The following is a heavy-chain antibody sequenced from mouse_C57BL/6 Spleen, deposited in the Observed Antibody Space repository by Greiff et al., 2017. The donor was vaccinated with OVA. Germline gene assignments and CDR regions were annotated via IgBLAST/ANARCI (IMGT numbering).Heavy chain of an antibody. CDR2: ISYDGSN. J-gene: IGHJ2*01. D-gene: IGHD1-1*01. Sequence: EVQLQQSGPGLVKPSQSLSLTCSVTGYSITSGYYWNWIRQFPGNKLEWMGYISYDGSNNYNPSLKNRISITRDTSKNQFFLKLNSVTTEDTATYYCARGGTTVVADFDYWGQGTTLTVSS. CDR1: GYSITSGYY. V-gene: IGHV3-6*01. CDR3: ARGGTTVVADFDY.